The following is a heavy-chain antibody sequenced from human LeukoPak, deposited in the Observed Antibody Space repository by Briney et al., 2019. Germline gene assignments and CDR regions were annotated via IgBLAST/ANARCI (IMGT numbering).Heavy chain of an antibody. D-gene: IGHD2-15*01. V-gene: IGHV3-23*01. J-gene: IGHJ4*02. Sequence: PGGTLRLSCAASGFTFSSYGMSWVRQAPGKGLEWVSAISGSGGSTYYADSVKGRFTISRDNSKNTLYLQMNSLRAEDTAVYYCANPYPRRSGPFDYWGQGTLVTVSS. CDR1: GFTFSSYG. CDR2: ISGSGGST. CDR3: ANPYPRRSGPFDY.